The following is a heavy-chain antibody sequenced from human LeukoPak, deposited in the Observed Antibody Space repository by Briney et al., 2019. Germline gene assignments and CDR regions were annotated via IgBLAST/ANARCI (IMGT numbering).Heavy chain of an antibody. CDR2: ISYDGSNK. CDR3: AKDSNTGGYSFGS. D-gene: IGHD5-12*01. J-gene: IGHJ4*02. CDR1: GFTFSSYA. Sequence: GGSERLFCAASGFTFSSYAMHWVRQAPGKGLEWVAVISYDGSNKYYADSVKGRFTISRDNSKNTLYLQMNSLRTEDTALYYCAKDSNTGGYSFGSWGQGTLVTVTS. V-gene: IGHV3-30-3*01.